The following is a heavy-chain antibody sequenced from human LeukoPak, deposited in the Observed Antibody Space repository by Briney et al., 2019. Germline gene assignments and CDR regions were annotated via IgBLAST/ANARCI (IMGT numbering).Heavy chain of an antibody. J-gene: IGHJ4*02. CDR2: IIPMFGTA. CDR3: ARDRPIYCSGGSCYLFDY. D-gene: IGHD2-15*01. CDR1: GGTFSSYA. Sequence: SVKVSCKASGGTFSSYAISWVRQAPGQGLEWMGGIIPMFGTANYAQKFQGRVTITADKSTSTAYMELSSLRSEDTAVYYCARDRPIYCSGGSCYLFDYWGQGTLVTVSS. V-gene: IGHV1-69*06.